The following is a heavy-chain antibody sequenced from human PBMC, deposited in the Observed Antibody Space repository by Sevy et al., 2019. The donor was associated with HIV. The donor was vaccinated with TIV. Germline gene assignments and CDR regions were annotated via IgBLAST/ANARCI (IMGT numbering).Heavy chain of an antibody. Sequence: GSLRLSCAASGFTFSTYWMHWVRQAPGKGLVWVSHINSDGSSVSYADSVKGRFTISRDNAKNTLYLQMNSLRAEDTAVYYCARGGRPTYYYDSSGKGLDYWGQGTLVTVSS. CDR3: ARGGRPTYYYDSSGKGLDY. CDR1: GFTFSTYW. CDR2: INSDGSSV. V-gene: IGHV3-74*01. D-gene: IGHD3-22*01. J-gene: IGHJ4*02.